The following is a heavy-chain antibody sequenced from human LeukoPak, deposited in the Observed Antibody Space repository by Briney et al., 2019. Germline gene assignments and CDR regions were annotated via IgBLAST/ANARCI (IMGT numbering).Heavy chain of an antibody. D-gene: IGHD1-14*01. Sequence: GASVKVSCKASGNTFTGYYMHWVRQAPGQGLEWVGWINPNSGGTNYAQKFQGRVTMTRDTSISTAYMELSRLRSDDTAVYYCARVSAMKGNLDYWGQGTLVTVSS. J-gene: IGHJ4*02. CDR3: ARVSAMKGNLDY. CDR1: GNTFTGYY. V-gene: IGHV1-2*02. CDR2: INPNSGGT.